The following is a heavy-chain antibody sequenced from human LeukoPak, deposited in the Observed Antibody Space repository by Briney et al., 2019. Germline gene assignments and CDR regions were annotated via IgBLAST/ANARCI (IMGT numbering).Heavy chain of an antibody. CDR3: ARDGYYYDDSGYFSF. Sequence: ASVKVSCKASGYIFTGYYMHWVRQAPGQGLEWLGWINPNTGGTDYAQEFQGRVTMTRDTSISTAYMELSSLRSDDTAVYYCARDGYYYDDSGYFSFWGQGTLVTVSS. J-gene: IGHJ4*02. CDR2: INPNTGGT. CDR1: GYIFTGYY. V-gene: IGHV1-2*02. D-gene: IGHD3-22*01.